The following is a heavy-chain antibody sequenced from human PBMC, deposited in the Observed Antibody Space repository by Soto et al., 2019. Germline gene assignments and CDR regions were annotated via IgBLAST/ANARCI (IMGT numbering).Heavy chain of an antibody. V-gene: IGHV1-2*02. CDR2: INTLSGDT. D-gene: IGHD3-22*01. CDR3: ARGSGDSSGYYPPGY. CDR1: GHTFSGYY. J-gene: IGHJ4*02. Sequence: ASVKVSCKASGHTFSGYYMHWVRQAPGQGLEWMGWINTLSGDTSFPQEFQGRLAMTRDKSTSTAYMELSSLRSEDTAVYYCARGSGDSSGYYPPGYWGQGTLVTVSS.